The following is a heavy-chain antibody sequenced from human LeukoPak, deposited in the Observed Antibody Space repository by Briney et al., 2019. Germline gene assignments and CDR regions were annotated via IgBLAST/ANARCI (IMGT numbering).Heavy chain of an antibody. V-gene: IGHV4-31*03. D-gene: IGHD3-22*01. CDR2: INYSGRT. J-gene: IGHJ5*02. CDR1: GGSISSGGYY. Sequence: SQTLSLTCTASGGSISSGGYYWSWIRQHPGKGLEWIGYINYSGRTYYNPSLKSRVTISVDTSKNQFSLKLSSVTAADTAVYYCAKYHYDSSGYSNWFDPWGQGTLVTVSS. CDR3: AKYHYDSSGYSNWFDP.